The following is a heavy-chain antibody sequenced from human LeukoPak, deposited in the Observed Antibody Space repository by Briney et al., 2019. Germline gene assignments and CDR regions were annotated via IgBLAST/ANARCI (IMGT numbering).Heavy chain of an antibody. CDR1: GCSFTSYW. D-gene: IGHD2-2*03. V-gene: IGHV5-51*01. CDR3: ARQGLGLNWFDH. Sequence: GASLQISSKGAGCSFTSYWIGWGRRMPGKGLEGRGIIYPGDSDTRYSPSFQGQVTISADKSISTAYLQWSSLKASDTAMYCCARQGLGLNWFDHWGQGTLVTVSS. J-gene: IGHJ5*02. CDR2: IYPGDSDT.